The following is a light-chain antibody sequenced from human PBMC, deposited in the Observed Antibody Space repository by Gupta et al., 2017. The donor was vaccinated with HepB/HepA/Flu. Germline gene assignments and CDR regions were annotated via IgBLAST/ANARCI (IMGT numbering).Light chain of an antibody. V-gene: IGKV1-27*01. J-gene: IGKJ3*01. CDR1: QDISDY. CDR3: QNYDSVPFT. Sequence: DIQMTQSPSSLSASIGDSVTITCRASQDISDYLAWYQEKPGTVPKVLIFAASTLQSGVPSRFSGSGSGTEFTLTISGLHPEDIATYYCQNYDSVPFTFGPGTKVDLK. CDR2: AAS.